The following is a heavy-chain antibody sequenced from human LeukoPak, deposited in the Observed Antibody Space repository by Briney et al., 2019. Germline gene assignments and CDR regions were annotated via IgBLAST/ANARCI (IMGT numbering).Heavy chain of an antibody. J-gene: IGHJ4*02. CDR1: GFTFSSYS. V-gene: IGHV3-48*04. CDR2: ISNSGSTK. Sequence: GGSLRLSCAASGFTFSSYSMNWIRQAPEKGLEWISYISNSGSTKYYADSVKGRFTISRDNAKNSVFLQMNSPRAEDTAVYYCAAVIDYWGQGTLVTVSS. CDR3: AAVIDY.